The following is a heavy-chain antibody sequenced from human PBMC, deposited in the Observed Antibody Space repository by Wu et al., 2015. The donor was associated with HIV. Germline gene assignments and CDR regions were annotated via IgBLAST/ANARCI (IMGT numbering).Heavy chain of an antibody. CDR1: GYTFTGYY. CDR2: INPNSGGT. D-gene: IGHD3-10*01. V-gene: IGHV1-2*02. Sequence: QVQLVQSGAEVKKPGASVKVSCKASGYTFTGYYMHWVRQAPGQGLEWMGWINPNSGGTNYAQKFQGRVTMTRDTSISTAYMELSRLRSDDTAVYYCASNYYGSGSYYYYYGMDVVGPRDHGHRLL. CDR3: ASNYYGSGSYYYYYGMDV. J-gene: IGHJ6*02.